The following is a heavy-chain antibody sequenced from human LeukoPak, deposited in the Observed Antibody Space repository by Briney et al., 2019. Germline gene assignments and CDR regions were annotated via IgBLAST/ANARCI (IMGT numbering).Heavy chain of an antibody. CDR1: GGIFSTYA. D-gene: IGHD2-21*02. Sequence: SVKVSCKASGGIFSTYAISWVRQAPGQGLDCMGRIIPIIGMTNYAQKFQGRVMITADKSTSTAYMELSSLRSDDTAVYYCATDSPGGNSPEVDYWGQGTLVTVSS. J-gene: IGHJ4*02. V-gene: IGHV1-69*04. CDR2: IIPIIGMT. CDR3: ATDSPGGNSPEVDY.